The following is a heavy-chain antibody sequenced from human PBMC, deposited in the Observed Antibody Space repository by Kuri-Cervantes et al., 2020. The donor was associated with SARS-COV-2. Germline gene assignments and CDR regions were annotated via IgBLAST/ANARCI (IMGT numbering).Heavy chain of an antibody. CDR1: GDSISEINYY. Sequence: SETLSLTCSVSGDSISEINYYWGWIRQSPGQGLEWIGNVYHSGSTNYNPSLKSRVTISVDTSQNQFSLTMNSVTAADTAVYYCAKGQAGGGSFDYWGQGTLVTVSS. CDR2: VYHSGST. D-gene: IGHD3-10*01. J-gene: IGHJ4*02. V-gene: IGHV4-39*07. CDR3: AKGQAGGGSFDY.